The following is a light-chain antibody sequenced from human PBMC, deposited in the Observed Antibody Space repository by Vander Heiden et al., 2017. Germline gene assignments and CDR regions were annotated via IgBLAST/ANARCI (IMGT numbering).Light chain of an antibody. J-gene: IGKJ4*01. CDR3: QQYDNLSLT. V-gene: IGKV1-33*01. CDR1: QDISYY. Sequence: DIQMTQSPSSLSASVGDRVTITCQASQDISYYLNWYQQRPGKAPKLLIYDSANLETGVPSRFSGSGSGTDFTFTISSLQPEDIATYFCQQYDNLSLTFGGGTKVEIK. CDR2: DSA.